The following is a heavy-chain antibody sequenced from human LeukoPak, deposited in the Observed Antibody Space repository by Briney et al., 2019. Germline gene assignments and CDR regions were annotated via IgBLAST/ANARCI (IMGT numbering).Heavy chain of an antibody. CDR1: GGSISSHY. D-gene: IGHD2-15*01. V-gene: IGHV4-4*08. Sequence: KASETLSLTCTVSGGSISSHYWNWIRQPPGKGLEWIGRIYTSGSTNYNPSLKSRVTISVDTSKNQFSLKLSSVTAADTAVYYCARGIVVVAQLGFYFYYMDVWGKGTTVTISS. CDR2: IYTSGST. J-gene: IGHJ6*03. CDR3: ARGIVVVAQLGFYFYYMDV.